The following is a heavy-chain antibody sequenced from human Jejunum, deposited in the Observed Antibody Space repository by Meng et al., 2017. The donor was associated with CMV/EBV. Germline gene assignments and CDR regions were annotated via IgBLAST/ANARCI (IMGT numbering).Heavy chain of an antibody. CDR3: ARTQDCSTTSCYTGFDP. Sequence: CISSGDYYWSWIRQPPGKGLEWIGFIKYSGRTYYNPSLTSRVTISLDTSENHFSLRLSSVTAADTAVYYCARTQDCSTTSCYTGFDPWGQGTLVTVSS. CDR2: IKYSGRT. D-gene: IGHD2-2*01. CDR1: CISSGDYY. V-gene: IGHV4-30-4*08. J-gene: IGHJ5*02.